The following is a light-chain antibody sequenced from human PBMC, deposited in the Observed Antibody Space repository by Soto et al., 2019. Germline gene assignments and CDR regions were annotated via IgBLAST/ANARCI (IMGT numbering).Light chain of an antibody. CDR2: AAS. CDR1: QSVSSNF. V-gene: IGKV3-20*01. J-gene: IGKJ3*01. Sequence: EIVMTQSPGTLSLSPGERATLSCRASQSVSSNFLAWYQQRPGPAPRLLMDAASSRAAGIPDRFSSSGSGTDFTLTISRLEPEDFAVYYCHHYGRSAIFTFGPGTTVDIK. CDR3: HHYGRSAIFT.